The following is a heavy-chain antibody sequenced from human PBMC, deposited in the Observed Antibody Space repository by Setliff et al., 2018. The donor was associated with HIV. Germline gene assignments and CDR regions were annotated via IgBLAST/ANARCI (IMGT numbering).Heavy chain of an antibody. CDR1: GHTFSNYD. D-gene: IGHD3-10*01. J-gene: IGHJ6*02. CDR3: ARGKGVGGVIITGGLDV. Sequence: ASVKVSCKASGHTFSNYDVIWVRRATGQGLEWMGWMNPNSGDTGYAQKFHDRVTMTRDTSITTAYMELSSLTSEDTAVYYCARGKGVGGVIITGGLDVWGQGTTVTVSS. CDR2: MNPNSGDT. V-gene: IGHV1-8*01.